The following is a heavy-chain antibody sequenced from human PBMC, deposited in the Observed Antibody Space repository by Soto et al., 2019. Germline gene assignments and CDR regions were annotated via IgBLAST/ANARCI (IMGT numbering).Heavy chain of an antibody. Sequence: GASVKVSCKASGYTFTSSYMHWVRQAPGQGLEWMGIINPSGGSTSYAQKFQGRVTMTRDTSTSTVYMELSSLRSEDTAVYYCARDRRGKHSSSLCCREFDPWGQGTLVTVSS. J-gene: IGHJ5*02. CDR1: GYTFTSSY. V-gene: IGHV1-46*01. CDR3: ARDRRGKHSSSLCCREFDP. D-gene: IGHD6-13*01. CDR2: INPSGGST.